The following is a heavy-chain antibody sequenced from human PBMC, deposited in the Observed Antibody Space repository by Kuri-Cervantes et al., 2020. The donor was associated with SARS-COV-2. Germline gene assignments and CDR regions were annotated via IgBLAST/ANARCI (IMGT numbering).Heavy chain of an antibody. CDR2: INPNSGGT. Sequence: ASVKVSCKASGYTFTGYYMHWVRQAPGQGLEWMGWINPNSGGTNYAQKFQGRVTMTRDTSISTAYMELSRLRSDDTAVYYCARPYDEGPTTPNWGQGTLVTVSS. CDR3: ARPYDEGPTTPN. J-gene: IGHJ4*02. V-gene: IGHV1-2*02. D-gene: IGHD3-22*01. CDR1: GYTFTGYY.